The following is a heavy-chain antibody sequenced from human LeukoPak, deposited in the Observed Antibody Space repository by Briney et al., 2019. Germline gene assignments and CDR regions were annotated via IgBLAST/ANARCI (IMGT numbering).Heavy chain of an antibody. V-gene: IGHV3-30*03. CDR3: ARELSVGATSAAEGPLDY. J-gene: IGHJ4*02. CDR1: GLTVSGNY. CDR2: ISYDGSNK. D-gene: IGHD1-26*01. Sequence: QTGGSLRLSCAVSGLTVSGNYMSWVRQAPGKGLEWVAVISYDGSNKYYADSVKGRFTISRDNSKNTLYLQMNSLRAEDTAVYYCARELSVGATSAAEGPLDYWGQGTLVTVSS.